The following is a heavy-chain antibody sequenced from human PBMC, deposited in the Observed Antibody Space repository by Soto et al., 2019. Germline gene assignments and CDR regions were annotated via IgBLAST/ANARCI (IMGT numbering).Heavy chain of an antibody. Sequence: QVQLVQSGAEVKKPGASVKVSCKASGYTFTSYAMHWVRQAPGQRLEWMGWINAGNGNTEYSQKFQGRVTITRDTSASKAYMELSSLRSDDTAVYYCASLGGGGDTELDYWGQGTLVTVSS. CDR3: ASLGGGGDTELDY. CDR1: GYTFTSYA. V-gene: IGHV1-3*01. J-gene: IGHJ4*02. D-gene: IGHD1-26*01. CDR2: INAGNGNT.